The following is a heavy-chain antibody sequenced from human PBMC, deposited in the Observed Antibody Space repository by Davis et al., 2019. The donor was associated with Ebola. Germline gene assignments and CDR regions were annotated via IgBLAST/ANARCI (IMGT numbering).Heavy chain of an antibody. Sequence: PGGSLRLSCTVSGGSISSYYWSWIRQPPGKGLEWIGYIYYSGSTNYNPSLKSRVTISVDTSKNQFSLKLSSVTAADTAVYYCAFIVVVPAAARGAFDIWGQGTMVTVSS. J-gene: IGHJ3*02. D-gene: IGHD2-2*01. CDR3: AFIVVVPAAARGAFDI. CDR2: IYYSGST. V-gene: IGHV4-59*01. CDR1: GGSISSYY.